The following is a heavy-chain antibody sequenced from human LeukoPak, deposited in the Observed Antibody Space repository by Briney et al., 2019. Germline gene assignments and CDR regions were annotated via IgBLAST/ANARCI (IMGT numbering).Heavy chain of an antibody. D-gene: IGHD4-17*01. Sequence: VAPVKVSCKASGYTFTSYAIHWVRQAPGQRLEWMGWFNAGNGNTKYSQKFQGRVTITRDTSASTAYMELSSLKSEDTAVYYCARSGGDSFDYWGQGTLVTVSS. CDR2: FNAGNGNT. V-gene: IGHV1-3*01. CDR1: GYTFTSYA. J-gene: IGHJ4*02. CDR3: ARSGGDSFDY.